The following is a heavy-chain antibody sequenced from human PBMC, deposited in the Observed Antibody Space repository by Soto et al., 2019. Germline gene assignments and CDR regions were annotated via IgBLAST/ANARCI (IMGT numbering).Heavy chain of an antibody. CDR1: GGSISGGGYY. J-gene: IGHJ3*02. D-gene: IGHD3-16*02. Sequence: SETLSLTCTVSGGSISGGGYYWSWIRQHPGKGLEWIGYIYYSGSTYYNPSLKSRVTISVDTSKNQFSLKLSSVTAADTAVYYCASSYYDYVWGSYRYAFDIWGQGTMVTVSS. CDR2: IYYSGST. CDR3: ASSYYDYVWGSYRYAFDI. V-gene: IGHV4-31*03.